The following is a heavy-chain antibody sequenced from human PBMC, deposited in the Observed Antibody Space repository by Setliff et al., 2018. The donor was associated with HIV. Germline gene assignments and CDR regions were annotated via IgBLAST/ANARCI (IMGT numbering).Heavy chain of an antibody. Sequence: SVKVSCKASGGTFSSYAISWVRQAPGQGLEWMGGIIPILGIANYAQKFQGRVTITTDESTNTAYMELSSLRSEDTAVYYCARAPRSPLRWRDNLLSSSSFFMDVWGKGTTVTVSS. CDR2: IIPILGIA. J-gene: IGHJ6*03. CDR3: ARAPRSPLRWRDNLLSSSSFFMDV. CDR1: GGTFSSYA. D-gene: IGHD2-21*01. V-gene: IGHV1-69*10.